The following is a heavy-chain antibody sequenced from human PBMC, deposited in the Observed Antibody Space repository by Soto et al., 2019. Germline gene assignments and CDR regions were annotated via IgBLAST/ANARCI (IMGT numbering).Heavy chain of an antibody. V-gene: IGHV3-23*01. CDR2: ISGSGGST. D-gene: IGHD3-10*01. CDR3: AKDRLRLLWFGELGALDY. J-gene: IGHJ4*02. CDR1: GFTFSSYA. Sequence: GGSLRLSCAASGFTFSSYAMSWVRQAPGKGLEWVSAISGSGGSTYYADSVKGRFTISRDNSKNTLYLQMNSLRAEDTAVYYCAKDRLRLLWFGELGALDYWGQGTLVTVSS.